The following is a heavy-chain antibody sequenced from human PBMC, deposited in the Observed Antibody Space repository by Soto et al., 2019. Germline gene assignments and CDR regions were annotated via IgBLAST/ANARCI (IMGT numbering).Heavy chain of an antibody. CDR3: ARSLVRRLFGELLFGEYYFDY. V-gene: IGHV4-59*11. Sequence: SETMSITCTVSGGSIRSHNWSWIRKPPEKGLDWIGCMYYSASTDYNPSLKSRVTISVDTSKNKFSLKLSSVTAADTAVYYCARSLVRRLFGELLFGEYYFDYWGQGTLVTVSS. CDR2: MYYSAST. J-gene: IGHJ4*02. D-gene: IGHD3-10*01. CDR1: GGSIRSHN.